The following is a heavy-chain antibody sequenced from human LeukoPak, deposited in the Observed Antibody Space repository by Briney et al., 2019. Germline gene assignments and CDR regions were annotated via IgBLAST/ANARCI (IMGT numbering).Heavy chain of an antibody. CDR1: GGSIRSYY. CDR3: AREFSWQDCSGGSCQDY. Sequence: SSETLSLTCTVSGGSIRSYYWSWIRQPAGKGLEWIGRIHSSGSTNYNPSLKTRVTMSVDTSKNQFSLKLSSVTAADTAVYYCAREFSWQDCSGGSCQDYWGQGTLVTVSS. V-gene: IGHV4-4*07. J-gene: IGHJ4*02. CDR2: IHSSGST. D-gene: IGHD2-15*01.